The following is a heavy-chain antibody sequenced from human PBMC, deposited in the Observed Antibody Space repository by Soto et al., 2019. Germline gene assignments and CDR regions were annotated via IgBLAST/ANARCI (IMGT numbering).Heavy chain of an antibody. V-gene: IGHV1-69*02. CDR1: GGTFSSYT. D-gene: IGHD3-22*01. J-gene: IGHJ1*01. CDR2: IIPILGIA. CDR3: ARSTYYYDSSARDNAEYFQH. Sequence: QVQLVQSGAEVKKPGSSVKVSCKASGGTFSSYTISWVRQAPGQGLEWMGRIIPILGIANYAQKFQGRVTITADKSTSTAYMELSSLRSEDTAVYYCARSTYYYDSSARDNAEYFQHWGQGTLVTVSS.